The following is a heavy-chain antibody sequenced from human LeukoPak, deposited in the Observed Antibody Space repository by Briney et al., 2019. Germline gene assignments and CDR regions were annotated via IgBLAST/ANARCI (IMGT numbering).Heavy chain of an antibody. CDR3: APAAISYPFDY. V-gene: IGHV1-2*02. CDR1: GYIFTGYY. Sequence: ASVKVSCKASGYIFTGYYMHWVRQAPGQGLEWMGWINPNSGGTNYAQKFQGRVTMTRDTSISTAYMELSRPRSDDTAVYYCAPAAISYPFDYWGQGTLVTVSS. CDR2: INPNSGGT. D-gene: IGHD2-2*02. J-gene: IGHJ4*02.